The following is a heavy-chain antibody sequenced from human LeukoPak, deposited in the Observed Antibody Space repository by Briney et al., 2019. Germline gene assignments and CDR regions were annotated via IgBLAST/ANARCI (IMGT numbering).Heavy chain of an antibody. CDR3: AKEYEIFVGAFDI. CDR1: GFTLRNYG. J-gene: IGHJ3*02. CDR2: LWRDGTNN. D-gene: IGHD3-9*01. V-gene: IGHV3-33*06. Sequence: PGGSLRLSWVASGFTLRNYGMHWVRQAPGKGLEWVAVLWRDGTNNFYADSVKGRFRFSRDNSKDILYLQMNSLRAEDTAVYYCAKEYEIFVGAFDIWGQGTMVTVSS.